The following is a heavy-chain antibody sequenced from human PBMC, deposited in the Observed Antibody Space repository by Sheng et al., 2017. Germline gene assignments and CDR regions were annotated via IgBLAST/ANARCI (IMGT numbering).Heavy chain of an antibody. CDR3: AKDLGYSSSPTG. V-gene: IGHV3-30*18. J-gene: IGHJ4*02. D-gene: IGHD6-6*01. Sequence: QVQLVESGGGRGPAWEVPSRLSCAASGFTFSSYGMHWVRQAPGKGLEWVAVISYDGSNKYYADSVKGRFTISRDNSKNTLYLQMNSLRAEDTAVYYCAKDLGYSSSPTGWGQGTLVTVSS. CDR2: ISYDGSNK. CDR1: GFTFSSYG.